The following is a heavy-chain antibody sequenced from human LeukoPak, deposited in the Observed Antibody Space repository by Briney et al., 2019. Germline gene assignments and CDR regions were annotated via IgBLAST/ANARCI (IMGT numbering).Heavy chain of an antibody. Sequence: RPGGSLRLSCAASGFTFSTYAITWVRQGPGKGLEWVSAIRPDGDRTYYTDSVRGRFTISRDNSRDTVYLKVNRLRVEDTAVHYCARGQSGTRGWYTVEYWGQGALVTVSS. D-gene: IGHD6-19*01. V-gene: IGHV3-23*01. CDR1: GFTFSTYA. CDR2: IRPDGDRT. J-gene: IGHJ4*02. CDR3: ARGQSGTRGWYTVEY.